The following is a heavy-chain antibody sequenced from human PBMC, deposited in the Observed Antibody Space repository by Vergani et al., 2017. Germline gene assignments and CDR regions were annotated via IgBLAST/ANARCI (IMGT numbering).Heavy chain of an antibody. CDR2: ISSDGGST. Sequence: VEAGGGLVQPGGSLRLFCTASGFTFQAFAFHWVRQVSGRGLEWVSTISSDGGSTYYADSVKGRFTISRDNSKNTLSLQMNSLTAEDTAIYYCAGPQGTSAYYDGGFDYWGQGILVTVSS. CDR3: AGPQGTSAYYDGGFDY. V-gene: IGHV3-23*04. D-gene: IGHD3-22*01. CDR1: GFTFQAFA. J-gene: IGHJ4*02.